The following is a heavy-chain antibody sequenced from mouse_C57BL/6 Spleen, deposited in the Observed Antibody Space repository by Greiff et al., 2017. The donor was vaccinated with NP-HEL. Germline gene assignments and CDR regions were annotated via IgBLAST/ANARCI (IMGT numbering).Heavy chain of an antibody. Sequence: VQLQQSGAELVRPGSSVKLSCKASGYTFTSYWMEWVKQRPGQGLEWIGNIYPSDSETHYNQKFKDKATLTVDKSSSTAYMQLSSLTSEDSAVYYCARSGGSRSFDYWGQCTTLTVSS. D-gene: IGHD1-1*01. V-gene: IGHV1-61*01. CDR2: IYPSDSET. J-gene: IGHJ2*01. CDR1: GYTFTSYW. CDR3: ARSGGSRSFDY.